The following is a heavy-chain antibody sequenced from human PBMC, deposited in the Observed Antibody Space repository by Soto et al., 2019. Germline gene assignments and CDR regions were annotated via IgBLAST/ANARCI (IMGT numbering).Heavy chain of an antibody. Sequence: QVQLQESGPGLVKPSQTLSLTCTVSGGSISSGGYYWSWIRQHPGKGLEWIGYIYYSGSTYYNPSLMSRVTLSVDTSKNQFSLKLSSVPAADTAVYYCARVWTARDYYGMDVWGQGTTVTVSS. CDR2: IYYSGST. CDR1: GGSISSGGYY. CDR3: ARVWTARDYYGMDV. D-gene: IGHD2-21*02. J-gene: IGHJ6*02. V-gene: IGHV4-31*03.